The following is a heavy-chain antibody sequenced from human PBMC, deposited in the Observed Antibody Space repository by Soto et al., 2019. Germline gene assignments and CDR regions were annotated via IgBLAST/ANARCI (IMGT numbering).Heavy chain of an antibody. J-gene: IGHJ4*02. D-gene: IGHD1-1*01. CDR1: GFTFDDYA. CDR3: ANAASLTTFDY. V-gene: IGHV3-9*01. CDR2: INRNRGRT. Sequence: GGSLRLSCAASGFTFDDYAIHWVRQAPGKGLEWVSGINRNRGRTGYADSVKGRFTISRDNAKNTLYLQMNSLRAEDTAVYYCANAASLTTFDYWGQGTLVTVSS.